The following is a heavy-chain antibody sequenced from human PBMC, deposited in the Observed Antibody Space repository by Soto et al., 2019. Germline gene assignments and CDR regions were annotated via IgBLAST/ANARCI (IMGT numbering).Heavy chain of an antibody. CDR1: GGSISSGDHY. CDR3: ARNYGNYGHYFDS. D-gene: IGHD4-17*01. CDR2: IDNSGIT. Sequence: SETLSFTCTVSGGSISSGDHYWGWIRQHPERGLEWIGYIDNSGITYDNPSLKSRITMSVDTSQNQFSLKLGSVTAADTAVYYCARNYGNYGHYFDSWGQGTLVTVSS. J-gene: IGHJ4*02. V-gene: IGHV4-31*03.